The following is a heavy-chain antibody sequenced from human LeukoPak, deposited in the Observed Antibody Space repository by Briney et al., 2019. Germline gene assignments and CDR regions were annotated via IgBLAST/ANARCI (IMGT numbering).Heavy chain of an antibody. V-gene: IGHV3-33*06. Sequence: GGSLRLSCAASGFTFRNYGMHWVRQTPGKGLEWVAVIWSNGVNKYYGDSVKGRFTTSRDNSENTLSLQMNDLRAEDTGVYYCVKERAPFDAFDIWGQGTMVTVS. CDR3: VKERAPFDAFDI. J-gene: IGHJ3*02. CDR1: GFTFRNYG. CDR2: IWSNGVNK.